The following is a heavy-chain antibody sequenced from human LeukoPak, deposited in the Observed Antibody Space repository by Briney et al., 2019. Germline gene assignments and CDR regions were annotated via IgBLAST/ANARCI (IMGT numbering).Heavy chain of an antibody. V-gene: IGHV4-39*07. CDR2: IYYSGST. Sequence: SETLSLTCTVSGGSISSSSYYWGWIRQPPGKGLEWIGSIYYSGSTYYNSSLKSRVTISVDTSKNQFSLNLSSVTAADTAVYYCVASVPAALTHYHYYGMDVWGQGTTVTVSS. CDR1: GGSISSSSYY. CDR3: VASVPAALTHYHYYGMDV. D-gene: IGHD2-2*01. J-gene: IGHJ6*02.